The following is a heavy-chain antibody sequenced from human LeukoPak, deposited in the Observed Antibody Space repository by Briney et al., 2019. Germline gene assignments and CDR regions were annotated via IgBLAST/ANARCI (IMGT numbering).Heavy chain of an antibody. CDR2: ITSNGGST. Sequence: PGGSLRLSCAASGFTFSSYAMHWVRQAPGKGLEYVSAITSNGGSTYYADSVKGRFTISRDNSKNTLYLQMGSLRTEDMAVYYCARKVAATDYLGMDVWGQGTTVTVSS. V-gene: IGHV3-64*02. D-gene: IGHD2-15*01. J-gene: IGHJ6*02. CDR1: GFTFSSYA. CDR3: ARKVAATDYLGMDV.